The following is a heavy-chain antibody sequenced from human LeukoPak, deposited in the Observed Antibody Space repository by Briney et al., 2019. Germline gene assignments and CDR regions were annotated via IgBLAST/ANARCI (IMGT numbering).Heavy chain of an antibody. CDR2: IYHSGST. CDR3: ARADTAMIYMDV. Sequence: SETLSLTYTVSGGTISSGGCYWSWIRQPPGKGLEWIGFIYHSGSTYYNPSLKSRVTISVDRSKTQFSLKLTSVTAADTAVYYCARADTAMIYMDVWGKGTTVTVSS. J-gene: IGHJ6*03. CDR1: GGTISSGGCY. D-gene: IGHD5-18*01. V-gene: IGHV4-30-2*01.